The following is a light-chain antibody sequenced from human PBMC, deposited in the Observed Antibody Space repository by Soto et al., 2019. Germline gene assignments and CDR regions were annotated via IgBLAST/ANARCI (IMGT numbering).Light chain of an antibody. V-gene: IGKV1-5*01. Sequence: DIQMTQSPSTLSASVGDRVSITCRASQNIDKWLAWYQQKPQKAPKLLIFDASTLESGVPSRFSGSGSGTEFTLTISSLQPEDFATYYCLQHNSYPITFGQGTRLEIK. CDR3: LQHNSYPIT. CDR2: DAS. CDR1: QNIDKW. J-gene: IGKJ5*01.